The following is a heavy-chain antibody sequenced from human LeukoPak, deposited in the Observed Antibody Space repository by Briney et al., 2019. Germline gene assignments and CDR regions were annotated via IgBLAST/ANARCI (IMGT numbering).Heavy chain of an antibody. CDR2: IKHDGSEK. V-gene: IGHV3-7*02. D-gene: IGHD3-10*01. J-gene: IGHJ4*02. CDR1: GFTFSSYW. CDR3: AVIYGSGSYFLDY. Sequence: GGSLRLSCAASGFTFSSYWMTWVRQAPGKGLEWVANIKHDGSEKYYVDSVKGRFTISRDNAKNSLYLQMNSLRAEDTAVYYCAVIYGSGSYFLDYWGQGTLVTVSS.